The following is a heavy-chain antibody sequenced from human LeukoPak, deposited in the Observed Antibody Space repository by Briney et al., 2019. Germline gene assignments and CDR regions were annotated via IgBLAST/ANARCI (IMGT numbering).Heavy chain of an antibody. V-gene: IGHV4-39*07. CDR2: IYFLGTT. CDR1: GGSINRDTYN. Sequence: PSETLSLTCSVSGGSINRDTYNWGWIRQPPGKGLEWIGSIYFLGTTYYKPSLESRLTLSVDTSTNQFSLRLTSVTAADTALYCARAPVTAFSAAPHEPFDIWGQGKVVIVSS. CDR3: ARAPVTAFSAAPHEPFDI. J-gene: IGHJ3*02. D-gene: IGHD2/OR15-2a*01.